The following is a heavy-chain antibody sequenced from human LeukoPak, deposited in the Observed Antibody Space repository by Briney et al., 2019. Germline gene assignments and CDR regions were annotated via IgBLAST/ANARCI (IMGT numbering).Heavy chain of an antibody. J-gene: IGHJ4*02. Sequence: PSETLSLTCTVSGGSISSSSYYWGWIRQPPGKGLEWIGSIYYSGSTYYNPSLKSRVTISVDTSKNQFSLKLSSVTAADTAVYYCAEWDGSGSYYTDDYWGQGTLVTVSS. CDR1: GGSISSSSYY. V-gene: IGHV4-39*07. D-gene: IGHD3-10*01. CDR2: IYYSGST. CDR3: AEWDGSGSYYTDDY.